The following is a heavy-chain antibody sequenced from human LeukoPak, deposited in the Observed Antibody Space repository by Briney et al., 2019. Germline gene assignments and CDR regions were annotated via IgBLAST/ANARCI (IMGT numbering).Heavy chain of an antibody. CDR2: IRSKANSYAT. V-gene: IGHV3-73*01. CDR1: GFTFSGSA. Sequence: GGSLRLSCAASGFTFSGSAMHWVGQASGKGLEWVGRIRSKANSYATAYAASVKGRFTISRDDSKNTAYLQMNSLKTEDTAVYYCTRGTVTTYDYWGQGTLVTVSS. CDR3: TRGTVTTYDY. J-gene: IGHJ4*02. D-gene: IGHD4-17*01.